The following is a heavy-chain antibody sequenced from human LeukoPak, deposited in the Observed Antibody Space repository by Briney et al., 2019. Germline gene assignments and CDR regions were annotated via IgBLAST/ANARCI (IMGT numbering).Heavy chain of an antibody. J-gene: IGHJ4*02. CDR2: ISGSGGST. D-gene: IGHD3-10*01. CDR3: AKRRPYYYGSGSYYKDY. V-gene: IGHV3-23*01. Sequence: GGSLRLSCAASGFTFSSYWMHWVRQAPGKGLVWVSAISGSGGSTNYADSVKGRFTISRDNSKNTLHLQMNSLRAEDTAVYYCAKRRPYYYGSGSYYKDYWGQGTLVTVSS. CDR1: GFTFSSYW.